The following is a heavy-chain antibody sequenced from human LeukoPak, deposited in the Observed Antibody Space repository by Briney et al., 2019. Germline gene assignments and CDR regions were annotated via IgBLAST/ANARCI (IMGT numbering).Heavy chain of an antibody. CDR2: INPNSGGT. D-gene: IGHD3-10*01. CDR3: ARWSGSAGYYYYYYMDV. J-gene: IGHJ6*03. Sequence: ASVKVSCKASGYTFTGYYMHWVRQAPGQGLEWMGWINPNSGGTNYAQKFQGRVTMTRDTSISTAYMELSRLRSGDTAVYYCARWSGSAGYYYYYYMDVWGKGTTATVSS. V-gene: IGHV1-2*02. CDR1: GYTFTGYY.